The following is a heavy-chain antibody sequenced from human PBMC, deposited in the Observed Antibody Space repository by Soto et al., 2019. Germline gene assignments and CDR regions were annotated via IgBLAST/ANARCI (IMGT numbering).Heavy chain of an antibody. CDR3: ARDRVAAPWYYFDN. Sequence: QVQLQESGPGLVKPTGTLSLTCVVSGGSISSSNWWSWVRQPPGKGLEWIGEIYHRGNIDYNPSLKNRVTISVDKSKNQFSLNLRSVTAADTAVYYCARDRVAAPWYYFDNWGQGILVTVSS. V-gene: IGHV4-4*02. D-gene: IGHD6-19*01. CDR1: GGSISSSNW. CDR2: IYHRGNI. J-gene: IGHJ4*02.